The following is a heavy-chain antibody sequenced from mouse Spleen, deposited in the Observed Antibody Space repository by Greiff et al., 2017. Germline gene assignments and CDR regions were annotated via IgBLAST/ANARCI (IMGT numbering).Heavy chain of an antibody. J-gene: IGHJ3*01. V-gene: IGHV5-9-3*01. D-gene: IGHD2-3*01. Sequence: EVKLMESGGGLVKPGGSLKLSCAASGFTFSSYAMSWVRQTPEKRLEWVATISSGGSYTYYPDSVKGRFTISRDNAKNTLYLQMSSLRSEDTAMYYCARHDGYPAWFAYWGQGTLVTVSA. CDR2: ISSGGSYT. CDR1: GFTFSSYA. CDR3: ARHDGYPAWFAY.